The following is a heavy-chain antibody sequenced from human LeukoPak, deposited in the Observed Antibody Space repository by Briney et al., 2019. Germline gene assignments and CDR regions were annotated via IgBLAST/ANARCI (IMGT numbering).Heavy chain of an antibody. V-gene: IGHV1-3*01. CDR2: INAGNGNT. J-gene: IGHJ6*02. CDR1: GYTFTSYA. Sequence: ASVKVSCKASGYTFTSYAMHWVRQAPGQSLEWMGWINAGNGNTRYSQKFQGRVPITRDTSASTAYMELSSLRSEDTAVYYCARGSVYYQYGMDVWGQGTTVTVSS. CDR3: ARGSVYYQYGMDV.